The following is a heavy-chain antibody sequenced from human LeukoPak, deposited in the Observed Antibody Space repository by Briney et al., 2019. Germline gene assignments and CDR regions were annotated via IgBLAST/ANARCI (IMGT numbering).Heavy chain of an antibody. CDR1: GFTFSSYS. J-gene: IGHJ3*02. CDR3: ARDGPTTAAGIIVDAFDI. D-gene: IGHD6-13*01. CDR2: ISSSSSTI. Sequence: GGSLRLSCAASGFTFSSYSMNWVRQAPGKGLEWVSYISSSSSTIYYADSVKGRFTISRDNAKNSLYLQMNSLRAEDTAVYYCARDGPTTAAGIIVDAFDIWGQGTMVTVSS. V-gene: IGHV3-48*01.